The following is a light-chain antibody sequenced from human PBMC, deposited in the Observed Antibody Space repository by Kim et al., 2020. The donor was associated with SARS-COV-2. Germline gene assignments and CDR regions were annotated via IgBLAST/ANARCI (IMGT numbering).Light chain of an antibody. V-gene: IGLV3-21*04. Sequence: APEKTAGIGWWGSNIESKSVQGYQQEPGRAPLLVMYNYCDRPSGIPERFSGSNSGNTATLTISRVEAEDEADYYCQVWHSGSDHVIVGGGTQLTVL. CDR3: QVWHSGSDHVI. J-gene: IGLJ2*01. CDR2: NYC. CDR1: NIESKS.